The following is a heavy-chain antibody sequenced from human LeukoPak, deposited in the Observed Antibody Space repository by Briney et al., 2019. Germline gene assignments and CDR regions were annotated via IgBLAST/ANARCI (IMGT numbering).Heavy chain of an antibody. J-gene: IGHJ4*02. Sequence: GESLKISCKGSGYSFTSYWIAWVRQMPGKGLKWMGIIYPGDSDTRYSPSFQGQVIISADKSISTAYLQWSSLKASDTAMYYCARVPYGSGSYSDYWGQGTLVSVSS. CDR3: ARVPYGSGSYSDY. CDR2: IYPGDSDT. CDR1: GYSFTSYW. V-gene: IGHV5-51*01. D-gene: IGHD3-10*01.